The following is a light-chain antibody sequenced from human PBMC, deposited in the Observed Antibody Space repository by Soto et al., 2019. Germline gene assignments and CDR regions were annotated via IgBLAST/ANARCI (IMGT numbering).Light chain of an antibody. J-gene: IGLJ2*01. V-gene: IGLV1-44*01. Sequence: SVLTQPPSASGTPGQRVTISCSGGASNIGSNTVSWYQQLPGTAPKLLIYITDQRPSGVPDRFSGSKSGTSASLAISGLQSEDEADYYCAAWDDSLNGPVFGGGTQLTVL. CDR2: ITD. CDR1: ASNIGSNT. CDR3: AAWDDSLNGPV.